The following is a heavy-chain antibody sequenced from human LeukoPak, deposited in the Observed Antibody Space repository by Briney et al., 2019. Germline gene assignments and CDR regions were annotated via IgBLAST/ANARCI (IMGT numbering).Heavy chain of an antibody. V-gene: IGHV4-34*01. J-gene: IGHJ4*02. Sequence: SETLSLTCAVYGGSFSGYYWSWIRQPPGKGLEWIGEINHSGSTNYNPSLKSRVTISVDTSKNQFSLKLSSVTAADTAVYYCARGGFAARNYDILTGYSFYFDYWGQGTLVTVSS. CDR1: GGSFSGYY. CDR2: INHSGST. D-gene: IGHD3-9*01. CDR3: ARGGFAARNYDILTGYSFYFDY.